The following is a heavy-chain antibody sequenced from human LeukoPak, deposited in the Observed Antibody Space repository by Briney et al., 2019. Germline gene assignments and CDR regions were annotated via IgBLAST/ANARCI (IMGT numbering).Heavy chain of an antibody. D-gene: IGHD6-19*01. J-gene: IGHJ4*02. CDR3: AKDIGEEQWRGIDL. CDR1: GFTFDEYA. V-gene: IGHV3-9*01. Sequence: GRSLRLSCAASGFTFDEYAMHWVRQAPGKGLEWVSGTSWNSNNIVYADSVKGRFTISRDNAKNSLYLQMNSLRVEDTALYYCAKDIGEEQWRGIDLWGQGTLVTVPS. CDR2: TSWNSNNI.